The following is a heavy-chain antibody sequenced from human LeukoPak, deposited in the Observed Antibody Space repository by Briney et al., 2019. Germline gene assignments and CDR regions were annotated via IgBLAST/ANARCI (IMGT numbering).Heavy chain of an antibody. CDR3: AKERIAVAGTAGLDY. D-gene: IGHD6-19*01. CDR2: ISSSSSYI. Sequence: GSLRLSCAASGFTFSSYSMNWVRQAPGKGLEWVSSISSSSSYIYYADSVKGRFTISRDNAKNSLYLQMSSLRAEDTAVYYCAKERIAVAGTAGLDYWAREPWSPSPQ. CDR1: GFTFSSYS. J-gene: IGHJ4*02. V-gene: IGHV3-21*01.